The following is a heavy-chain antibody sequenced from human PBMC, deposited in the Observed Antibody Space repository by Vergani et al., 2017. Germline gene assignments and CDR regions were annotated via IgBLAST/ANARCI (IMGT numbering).Heavy chain of an antibody. J-gene: IGHJ3*02. V-gene: IGHV1-18*01. CDR1: GYTFTSYG. CDR3: AAAVVVPAAMSAFDI. Sequence: QVQLVQSGAEVKKPGASVKVSCKASGYTFTSYGISWVRQAPGQGLEWMGWISAYTGNTNYAQNLQGRLTMTTDTSTSTAYMELRSLRSDDTAVYYCAAAVVVPAAMSAFDIWGQGTMVTVSS. CDR2: ISAYTGNT. D-gene: IGHD2-2*01.